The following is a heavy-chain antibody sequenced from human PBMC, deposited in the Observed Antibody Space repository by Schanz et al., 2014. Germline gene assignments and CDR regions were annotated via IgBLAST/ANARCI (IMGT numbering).Heavy chain of an antibody. J-gene: IGHJ4*02. CDR1: GYTFTSYG. CDR3: ARGGYSSGWYDRDIAHFDY. D-gene: IGHD6-19*01. V-gene: IGHV1-18*01. Sequence: QVQLVQSGAEVKKPGASVKVSCKASGYTFTSYGISWVRQAPGQGLEWMRWISPYNGNTNYAQKLQGRVTMTTDTTTSTACMELRSLRSDDTAVYYCARGGYSSGWYDRDIAHFDYWGQGTLVAVSS. CDR2: ISPYNGNT.